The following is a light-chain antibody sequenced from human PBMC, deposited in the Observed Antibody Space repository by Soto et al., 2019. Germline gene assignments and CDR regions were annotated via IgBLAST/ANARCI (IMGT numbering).Light chain of an antibody. CDR2: GAS. J-gene: IGKJ1*01. Sequence: EIVLTQSPGTLSLSPGERATLSCRASQSVSSSYLAWYQQKLGQAPRLLIYGASSRATGIPGRFSGSGSGTGFTLTISRLEPEDFAVYYCQQYGSLPWTFGQGTKVEIK. V-gene: IGKV3-20*01. CDR3: QQYGSLPWT. CDR1: QSVSSSY.